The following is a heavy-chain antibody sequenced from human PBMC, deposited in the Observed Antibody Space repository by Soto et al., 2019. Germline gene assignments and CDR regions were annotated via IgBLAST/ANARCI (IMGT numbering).Heavy chain of an antibody. D-gene: IGHD3-22*01. CDR3: ARTSSPYSTIVVSTGDY. J-gene: IGHJ4*02. Sequence: GESLKISCKGSGYSFSSHWITWVRQMPGKGLEWMGRINPSDSYTNYSPSFQGHVTISADKSISTAYLQWSSLKASDTAMYYCARTSSPYSTIVVSTGDYWGQGTLVTVSS. CDR1: GYSFSSHW. V-gene: IGHV5-10-1*01. CDR2: INPSDSYT.